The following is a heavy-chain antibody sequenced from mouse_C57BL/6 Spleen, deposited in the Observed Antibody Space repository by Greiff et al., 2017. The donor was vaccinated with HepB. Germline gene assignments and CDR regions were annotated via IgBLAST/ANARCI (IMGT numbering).Heavy chain of an antibody. J-gene: IGHJ1*03. CDR1: GFSFNTYA. CDR2: IRSKSNNYAT. Sequence: EVQGVESGGGLVQPKGSLKLSCAASGFSFNTYAMNWVRQAPGKGLEWVARIRSKSNNYATYYADSVKDRFTISRDDSESMLYLQMNNLKTEDTAMYYCVRQGLGGYFDVWGTGTTVTVSS. D-gene: IGHD4-1*01. CDR3: VRQGLGGYFDV. V-gene: IGHV10-1*01.